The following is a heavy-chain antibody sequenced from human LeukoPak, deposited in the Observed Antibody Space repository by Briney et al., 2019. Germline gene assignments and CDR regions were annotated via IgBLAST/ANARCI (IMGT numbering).Heavy chain of an antibody. V-gene: IGHV3-7*01. J-gene: IGHJ5*02. D-gene: IGHD3-10*01. CDR2: IKQDRSVE. Sequence: GGSLRLSCAASGFTYTNYWMAWVRQAPGKGLQWVASIKQDRSVEYYVDSVKGRFTISRDNAKNSHYLQMNSLRVEDMAVYYCARWADDSGIYYIASWGQGTLVTVS. CDR3: ARWADDSGIYYIAS. CDR1: GFTYTNYW.